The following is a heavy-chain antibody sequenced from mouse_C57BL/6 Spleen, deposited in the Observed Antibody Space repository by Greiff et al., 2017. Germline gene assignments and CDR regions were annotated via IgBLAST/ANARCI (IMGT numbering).Heavy chain of an antibody. CDR2: IHPNSGST. D-gene: IGHD1-1*01. CDR1: GYTFTSYW. Sequence: QVQLQQPGAELVKPGASVTLSCKASGYTFTSYWMHWVKQRPGQGLEWIGMIHPNSGSTNYNEKFKSKATLTVDKSSSTAYMQLSSLTSEDSAVYYCARLDYYGSYWGQGTLVTVSA. CDR3: ARLDYYGSY. J-gene: IGHJ3*02. V-gene: IGHV1-64*01.